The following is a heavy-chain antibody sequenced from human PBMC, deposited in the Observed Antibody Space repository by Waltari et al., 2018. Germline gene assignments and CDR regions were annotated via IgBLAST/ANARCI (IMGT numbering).Heavy chain of an antibody. CDR2: IYHSWIT. V-gene: IGHV4-59*08. Sequence: QVQLQESGPGLVKPSETLSLTCTVSPGSIRSFYWSWIRLPPGKGLEWIGYIYHSWITTYTPSLMSRVTIGVDTAKNQFSRKMRSVTAADTAVYYCARTAPPYSNAAYGGWSDPWGQGTLVTVSS. CDR3: ARTAPPYSNAAYGGWSDP. J-gene: IGHJ5*02. CDR1: PGSIRSFY. D-gene: IGHD4-4*01.